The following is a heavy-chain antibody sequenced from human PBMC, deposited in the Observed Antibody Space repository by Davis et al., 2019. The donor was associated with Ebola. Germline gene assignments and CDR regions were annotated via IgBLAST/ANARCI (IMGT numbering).Heavy chain of an antibody. Sequence: ASVKVSCKTSGYTFVNYGVTWVRQAPGQRPEWLGWINSHKPHTEYAQKIRDRITLTLNTSTSTAYMELRSLRSDDTAVYYCARGGGFVPATRVFDFWGQGTLVTVSS. V-gene: IGHV1-18*01. D-gene: IGHD1-26*01. CDR3: ARGGGFVPATRVFDF. CDR1: GYTFVNYG. CDR2: INSHKPHT. J-gene: IGHJ4*02.